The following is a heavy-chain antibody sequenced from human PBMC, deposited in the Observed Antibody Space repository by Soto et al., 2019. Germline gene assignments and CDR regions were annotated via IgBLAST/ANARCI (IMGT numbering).Heavy chain of an antibody. V-gene: IGHV4-59*01. CDR2: IYYSGST. CDR1: GGSISSYY. D-gene: IGHD3-10*01. J-gene: IGHJ4*02. CDR3: AREGRGSGSAVYYFDY. Sequence: SETLSLTCTVSGGSISSYYWSWIRQPPGKGLEWIGYIYYSGSTNYNPSLKSRVTISVDTSKNQFSLKLSSVTAADTAVYYCAREGRGSGSAVYYFDYWGQGTLVTVSS.